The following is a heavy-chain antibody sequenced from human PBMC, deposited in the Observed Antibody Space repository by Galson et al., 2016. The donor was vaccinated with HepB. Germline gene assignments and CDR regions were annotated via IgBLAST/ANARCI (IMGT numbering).Heavy chain of an antibody. CDR2: ISSKGST. J-gene: IGHJ4*02. Sequence: SLRLSCAASGFTFSDYAMHWVRQAPGKGLEYVSAISSKGSTYYADSVKGRFTISRDNSKNTLYLQMSSLRAEDTAVYFCVNLAASLGYWGQGTLVTVAS. CDR1: GFTFSDYA. CDR3: VNLAASLGY. D-gene: IGHD2-15*01. V-gene: IGHV3-64D*06.